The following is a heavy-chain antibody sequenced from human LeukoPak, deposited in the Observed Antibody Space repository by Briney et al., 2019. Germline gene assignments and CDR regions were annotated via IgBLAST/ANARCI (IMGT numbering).Heavy chain of an antibody. V-gene: IGHV4-61*02. CDR3: ARGSGSYLSY. D-gene: IGHD1-26*01. CDR1: RGSINSGDYY. Sequence: SETLSLTCIISRGSINSGDYYWSWIRQPAGKGLEWIGRIYTSGSTNYNPSLKSRVTISVDTSKNQFSLKLSSVTAADTAVYYCARGSGSYLSYWGQGTLVTVSS. J-gene: IGHJ4*02. CDR2: IYTSGST.